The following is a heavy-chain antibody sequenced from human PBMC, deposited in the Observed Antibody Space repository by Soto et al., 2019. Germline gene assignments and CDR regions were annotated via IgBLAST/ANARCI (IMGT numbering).Heavy chain of an antibody. CDR3: ARGPPHV. Sequence: SETLSLTCTVSGGSISGYYWSWIRQPPGKGLEWIGYMYHSGSTYYNPSLKSRVTISVDRSKNQFSLKLSSVTAADTAVYYCARGPPHVWGQGTLVTVSS. D-gene: IGHD3-16*01. J-gene: IGHJ4*02. V-gene: IGHV4-59*12. CDR1: GGSISGYY. CDR2: MYHSGST.